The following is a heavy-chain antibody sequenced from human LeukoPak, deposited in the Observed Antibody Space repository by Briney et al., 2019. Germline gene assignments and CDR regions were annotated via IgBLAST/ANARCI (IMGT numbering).Heavy chain of an antibody. D-gene: IGHD5-12*01. V-gene: IGHV3-21*01. Sequence: PGGSLRLSCAASGFTFSSYSMTWVRQAPGKGLEWVSSISSSSSYIYYADSVKGRFTISRDNAKNSLYLQMNSLRAEDTAVYYCARDQRAIVATIFAFDIWGQGTMVTVSS. CDR3: ARDQRAIVATIFAFDI. J-gene: IGHJ3*02. CDR1: GFTFSSYS. CDR2: ISSSSSYI.